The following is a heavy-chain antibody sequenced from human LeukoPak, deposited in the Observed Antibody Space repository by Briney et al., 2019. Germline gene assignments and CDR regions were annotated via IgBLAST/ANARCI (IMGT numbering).Heavy chain of an antibody. Sequence: SETLSLTCTVSGGSISSSSYYWGWIRQPPGKGLEWIGSIYYSGSTYSNPSLESRIAMSVDTSKNQFSVKLSSVTAADTAVYYCARYSSGWPGALDVWGQGTTVTVSS. J-gene: IGHJ6*02. CDR1: GGSISSSSYY. V-gene: IGHV4-39*07. CDR2: IYYSGST. D-gene: IGHD6-19*01. CDR3: ARYSSGWPGALDV.